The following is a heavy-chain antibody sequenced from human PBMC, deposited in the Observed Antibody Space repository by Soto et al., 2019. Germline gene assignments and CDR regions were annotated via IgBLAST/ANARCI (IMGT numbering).Heavy chain of an antibody. CDR2: VSYDGENK. V-gene: IGHV3-30*18. CDR1: GFTFSRYG. Sequence: QGQVVESGGGVVQPGRSLRLSCAASGFTFSRYGMHWVRQAPGKGLQWVAVVSYDGENKYYVDSVKGRFTISRDNSKNTLYLQMNSLRADDTGVYHCAKSRDTYYALTMDVWGQGTTVTVSS. CDR3: AKSRDTYYALTMDV. D-gene: IGHD3-3*01. J-gene: IGHJ6*02.